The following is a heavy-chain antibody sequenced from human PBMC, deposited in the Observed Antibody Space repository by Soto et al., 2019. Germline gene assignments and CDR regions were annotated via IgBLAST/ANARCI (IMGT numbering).Heavy chain of an antibody. D-gene: IGHD1-26*01. CDR3: VREVGASAFDI. CDR1: GFTFSSYS. V-gene: IGHV3-21*01. J-gene: IGHJ3*02. Sequence: GGSLRLSCAASGFTFSSYSMNWVRQAPGKGLEWVSSISGSSSYIYYADSVKGRFTISRDNAKNSLYLQMNSLRAEDTAVYYCVREVGASAFDIWGQGTMVTVSS. CDR2: ISGSSSYI.